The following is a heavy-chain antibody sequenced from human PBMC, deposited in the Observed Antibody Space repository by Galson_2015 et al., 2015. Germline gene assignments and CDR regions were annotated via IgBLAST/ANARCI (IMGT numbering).Heavy chain of an antibody. J-gene: IGHJ4*02. CDR2: MSYDGSNK. V-gene: IGHV3-30*01. CDR1: GFTFSSYA. Sequence: SLRLSCAASGFTFSSYAMHWVRQAPGKGLEWVAVMSYDGSNKYYADSVKGRFTISRDNSKNTLYLQMNSLRAEDTAVYYCARDKEDIVVVPAAPPTYWGQGTLVTVSS. D-gene: IGHD2-2*01. CDR3: ARDKEDIVVVPAAPPTY.